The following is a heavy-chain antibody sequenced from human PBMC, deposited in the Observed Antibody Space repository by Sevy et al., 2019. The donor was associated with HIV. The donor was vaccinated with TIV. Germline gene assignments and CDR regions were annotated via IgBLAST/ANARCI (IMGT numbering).Heavy chain of an antibody. J-gene: IGHJ4*02. V-gene: IGHV4-59*08. CDR2: IYYNGHI. Sequence: SETLSLTCTVSGGSITSLYWNWIRQPPGKGLEWIANIYYNGHINYNPSFKSRVTLSLDTSKNQFSLRLSSETAADTAMYYCAGENAWGRGYSWGQGTLVTVSS. CDR1: GGSITSLY. CDR3: AGENAWGRGYS. D-gene: IGHD1-26*01.